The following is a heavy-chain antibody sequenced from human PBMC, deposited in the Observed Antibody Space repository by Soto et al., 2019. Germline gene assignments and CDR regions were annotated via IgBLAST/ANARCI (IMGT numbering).Heavy chain of an antibody. V-gene: IGHV3-21*01. CDR1: GFTFSSYS. J-gene: IGHJ4*02. CDR2: ISSSSSYT. D-gene: IGHD3-22*01. Sequence: PGGSLRLSCATSGFTFSSYSMNWVRQAPGKGLEWVSSISSSSSYTYYADSVKGRFTISRGNAKNSLYLQMNSLRAEDTAVYYCAREYYYDSSGYPDYWGQGTLVTVSP. CDR3: AREYYYDSSGYPDY.